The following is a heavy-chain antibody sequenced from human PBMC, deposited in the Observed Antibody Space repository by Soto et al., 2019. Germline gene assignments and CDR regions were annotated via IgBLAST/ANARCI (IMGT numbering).Heavy chain of an antibody. V-gene: IGHV3-53*01. Sequence: GSLRLSCAVSGFTVSSKYMSWVRQAPGKGLEWVALIYGGGTIYYADSVKGRFTISRDNSKNTLYLQMNSLRSEDTAVYYCATGRTEGHYFNHWGQGTLVTVSS. J-gene: IGHJ4*02. CDR1: GFTVSSKY. CDR3: ATGRTEGHYFNH. CDR2: IYGGGTI. D-gene: IGHD1-26*01.